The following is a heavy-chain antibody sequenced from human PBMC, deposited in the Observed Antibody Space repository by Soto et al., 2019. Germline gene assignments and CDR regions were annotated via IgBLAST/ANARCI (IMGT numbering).Heavy chain of an antibody. D-gene: IGHD3-22*01. CDR3: ALRSMAVVPEY. V-gene: IGHV4-59*01. CDR2: LYYGRSA. CDR1: GDSISSYY. J-gene: IGHJ4*02. Sequence: QVQLQESGPGLVKPSETLSLTCAVSGDSISSYYCMWIRQPPGKGLESIGYLYYGRSANYNPSLKRRVTLSVDTSTNLCSLTLSSMTAADTAVYYCALRSMAVVPEYWGQGTLVTVAS.